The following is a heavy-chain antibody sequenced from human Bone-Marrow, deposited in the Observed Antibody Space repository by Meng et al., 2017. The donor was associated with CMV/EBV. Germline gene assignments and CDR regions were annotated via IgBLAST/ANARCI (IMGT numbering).Heavy chain of an antibody. Sequence: GSLRLSCAVYGGSFSDYYWSWIRQPPGKGLEWIGEINHSGSTNYIPSLKSRVTISLDTSKNQFSLKLSSVTSADTAVYYCARDSDGGWHGEYSDSWGQGTLVTVSS. V-gene: IGHV4-34*01. CDR2: INHSGST. CDR3: ARDSDGGWHGEYSDS. CDR1: GGSFSDYY. J-gene: IGHJ5*01. D-gene: IGHD6-19*01.